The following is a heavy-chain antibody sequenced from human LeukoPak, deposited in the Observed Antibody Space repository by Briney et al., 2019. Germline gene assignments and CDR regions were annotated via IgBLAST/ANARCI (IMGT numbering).Heavy chain of an antibody. V-gene: IGHV3-30*02. CDR1: GFTFSSYG. Sequence: GGSLRLSCAASGFTFSSYGIHWVRQAPGKGLEWVAFIRYDGSYKYYADSVKGRFAISRDNSKNTLYLQMNSLRAEDTAVYYCAKDRSDNYYMDVWGKGTTVTVSS. J-gene: IGHJ6*03. CDR3: AKDRSDNYYMDV. CDR2: IRYDGSYK. D-gene: IGHD6-19*01.